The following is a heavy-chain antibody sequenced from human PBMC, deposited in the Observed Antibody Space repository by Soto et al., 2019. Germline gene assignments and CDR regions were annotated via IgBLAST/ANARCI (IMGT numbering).Heavy chain of an antibody. CDR3: AKENYGDFYWYFDL. Sequence: EVQLLESGGALVQPGGSLRLSCAASGFTFSSFAMTWVRQAPGKGLEWVSTISGSGGSTYYADSVKNRFTISRDNSKNTQDLQMNSLRAEDTAVYYCAKENYGDFYWYFDLWGRGTLVTVSS. D-gene: IGHD4-17*01. J-gene: IGHJ2*01. CDR1: GFTFSSFA. CDR2: ISGSGGST. V-gene: IGHV3-23*01.